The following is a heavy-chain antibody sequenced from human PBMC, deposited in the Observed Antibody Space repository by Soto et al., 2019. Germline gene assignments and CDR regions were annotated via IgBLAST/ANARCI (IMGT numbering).Heavy chain of an antibody. Sequence: PGESLKLSCKGSGYSFSTFWIGWVRQMPGKGLEWMGIIYPSDSDTRYSPSFQGQVTISADKSSRTAYLQWSSLKASDSAMYYCARLPQDYYYHGMDVWGQGTKVTVSS. CDR3: ARLPQDYYYHGMDV. CDR2: IYPSDSDT. J-gene: IGHJ6*02. V-gene: IGHV5-51*01. CDR1: GYSFSTFW.